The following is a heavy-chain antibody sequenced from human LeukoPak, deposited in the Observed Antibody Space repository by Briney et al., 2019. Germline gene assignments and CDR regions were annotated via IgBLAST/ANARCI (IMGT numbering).Heavy chain of an antibody. V-gene: IGHV3-30*04. CDR1: GFTFSSYA. J-gene: IGHJ4*02. D-gene: IGHD6-6*01. Sequence: GGSLRLSCAASGFTFSSYAMHWVRQAPGKGLEWVAVISYDGSNKYYADSVKGRFTISRDNSKNTLYLQMNSLRAEDTAVYYCANQYSSTLSYYFDYWGQGTLVTVSS. CDR3: ANQYSSTLSYYFDY. CDR2: ISYDGSNK.